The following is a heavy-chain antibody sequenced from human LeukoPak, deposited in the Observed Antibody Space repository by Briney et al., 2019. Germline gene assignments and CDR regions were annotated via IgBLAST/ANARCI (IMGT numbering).Heavy chain of an antibody. CDR1: GYTFTSYG. J-gene: IGHJ5*02. D-gene: IGHD1-26*01. V-gene: IGHV1-18*01. Sequence: ASVKVSCKASGYTFTSYGISWVRQAPGQGLEWMGWISAYNGNTNYAQKLQGRVTMTTDTSTSTAYMELRSLRSDDTAAYYCARERELINWFDPWGQGTLVTVSS. CDR2: ISAYNGNT. CDR3: ARERELINWFDP.